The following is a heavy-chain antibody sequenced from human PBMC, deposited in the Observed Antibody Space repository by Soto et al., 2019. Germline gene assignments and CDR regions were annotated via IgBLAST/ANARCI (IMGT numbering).Heavy chain of an antibody. CDR1: GFTFSSYG. J-gene: IGHJ6*02. V-gene: IGHV3-30*18. Sequence: QVQLMESGGGVVQPGKSLRLSCVGSGFTFSSYGMHWVRQAPGKGLEWVAGISYDGTKKYYGDSVKGRFSSSRDNSRQTVYLQMDSLRAEDTAVYYCAKVGSIAVYHYHYALDVWGQGTTVTVSS. D-gene: IGHD6-6*01. CDR3: AKVGSIAVYHYHYALDV. CDR2: ISYDGTKK.